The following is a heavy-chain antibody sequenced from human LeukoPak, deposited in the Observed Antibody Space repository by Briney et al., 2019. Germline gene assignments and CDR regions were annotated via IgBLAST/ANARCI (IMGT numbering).Heavy chain of an antibody. J-gene: IGHJ4*02. Sequence: PGGSLRLSCAASGFTFGPYTMNWVRQAPGKGLEWVSSISSSSDTIYYADSVKGRFTISRDNGKNSLYLQTNSLRAEDTAVYYCASGMRVGPNIWGQGTLVTVSS. CDR1: GFTFGPYT. CDR3: ASGMRVGPNI. CDR2: ISSSSDTI. D-gene: IGHD1-26*01. V-gene: IGHV3-48*04.